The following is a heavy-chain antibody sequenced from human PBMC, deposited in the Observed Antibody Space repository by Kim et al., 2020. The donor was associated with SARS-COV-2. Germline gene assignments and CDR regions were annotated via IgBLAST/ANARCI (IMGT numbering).Heavy chain of an antibody. D-gene: IGHD6-19*01. J-gene: IGHJ4*02. Sequence: SETLSLTCAVYGGSFSGYYWSWIRQPPGKGLEWIGEINHSGSTNYNPSLKSRVTISVDTSKNQFSLKLSSVTAADTAVYYCARLKVGGAVAGRPYAYYFDYWGQGTLVTVSS. CDR2: INHSGST. V-gene: IGHV4-34*01. CDR1: GGSFSGYY. CDR3: ARLKVGGAVAGRPYAYYFDY.